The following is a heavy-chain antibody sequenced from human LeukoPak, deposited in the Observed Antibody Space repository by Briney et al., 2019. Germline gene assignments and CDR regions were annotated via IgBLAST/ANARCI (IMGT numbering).Heavy chain of an antibody. Sequence: GGSLRLSCAASGFTFSSYWMHWVRQAPGKGLVWVSRINSDGSSTSYADSVKGRFTISRDNAKNTLYLQMNSLRAEDTAVYYCASSHQVVPAAMGYYYYYYGMDVWGQGTTVTVSS. J-gene: IGHJ6*02. D-gene: IGHD2-2*01. V-gene: IGHV3-74*01. CDR2: INSDGSST. CDR1: GFTFSSYW. CDR3: ASSHQVVPAAMGYYYYYYGMDV.